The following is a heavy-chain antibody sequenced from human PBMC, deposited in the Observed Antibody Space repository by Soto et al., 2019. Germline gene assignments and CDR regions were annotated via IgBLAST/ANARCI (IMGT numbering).Heavy chain of an antibody. Sequence: QVQLVESGGGVVQPGRSLRLSCAASGFTFSSYAMHWVRQAPGKGLEWVAVISYDGSNKYYADSVKGRFTISRDNSKNTLYLQMNSLRAEDTALYYCARANPGPAVYYYYGMDVWGQGTTVTVSS. V-gene: IGHV3-30-3*01. J-gene: IGHJ6*02. D-gene: IGHD2-15*01. CDR1: GFTFSSYA. CDR3: ARANPGPAVYYYYGMDV. CDR2: ISYDGSNK.